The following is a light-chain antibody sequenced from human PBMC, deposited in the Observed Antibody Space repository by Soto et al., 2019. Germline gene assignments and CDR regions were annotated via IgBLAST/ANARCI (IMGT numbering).Light chain of an antibody. CDR2: GAS. Sequence: EIVMTQSPVTLSLSPGDTATLSCRASQSITSNLAWYQQKPGQPPRLLIYGASTRATGIPARFSGSGSGTEFTLTISSLQSEHFAVYYCQQYSSWVTFGGGTQLEIE. J-gene: IGKJ4*01. V-gene: IGKV3-15*01. CDR3: QQYSSWVT. CDR1: QSITSN.